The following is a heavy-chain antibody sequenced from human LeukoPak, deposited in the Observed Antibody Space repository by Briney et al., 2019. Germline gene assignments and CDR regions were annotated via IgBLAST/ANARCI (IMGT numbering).Heavy chain of an antibody. D-gene: IGHD5/OR15-5a*01. J-gene: IGHJ6*03. CDR1: GYSFTAYY. CDR2: MNPKSPGT. Sequence: GASVKVSCKASGYSFTAYYIHWVRQAPGQGLEWMGWMNPKSPGTNYAQKFQGRVTMTRDTSISTAYMELSSLTSDDSAVYYCARDPAQSNYTAVWGVALTATVSS. V-gene: IGHV1-2*02. CDR3: ARDPAQSNYTAV.